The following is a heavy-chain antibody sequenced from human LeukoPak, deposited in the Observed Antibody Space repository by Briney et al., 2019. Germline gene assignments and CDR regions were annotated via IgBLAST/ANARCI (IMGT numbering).Heavy chain of an antibody. CDR2: ISYDGSNK. D-gene: IGHD2-2*02. CDR3: AKAPAGIRRPLEY. Sequence: GRSLRLSCAASGFTFSSYGMHWVRQAPGKGLEWVAVISYDGSNKYYADSVKGRFTISRDNSKNTLYLEMNSLRVEDTAIYYCAKAPAGIRRPLEYWGQGSLVTVSS. J-gene: IGHJ4*02. V-gene: IGHV3-30*18. CDR1: GFTFSSYG.